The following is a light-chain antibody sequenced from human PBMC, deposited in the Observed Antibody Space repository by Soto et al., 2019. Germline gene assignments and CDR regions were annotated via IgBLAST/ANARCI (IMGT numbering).Light chain of an antibody. CDR2: EVS. V-gene: IGLV2-23*02. CDR1: SSDVGSHNF. J-gene: IGLJ2*01. CDR3: YSYVGRIS. Sequence: QSALTQPASVSGSPGQSITISCTGTSSDVGSHNFVSWYQQHPGKAPELMIFEVSKRPSGVSNRFSGSKSGNTASLTISGLQPEDEADYYCYSYVGRISFGGGTKLIVL.